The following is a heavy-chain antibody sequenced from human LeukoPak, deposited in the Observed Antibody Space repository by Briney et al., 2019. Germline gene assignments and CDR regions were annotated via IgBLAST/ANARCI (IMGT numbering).Heavy chain of an antibody. CDR1: GSTFGDYA. D-gene: IGHD3-22*01. J-gene: IGHJ4*02. V-gene: IGHV3-49*04. Sequence: GGSLRLSCTASGSTFGDYAMSWVRQAPGKGLEWVGFIRSKAYGGTTEYAASVKGRFTISRDDSKSIAYLQMNSLKTEDTAVYYCTRDREGYYYDSSGLGYWGQGTLVTVSS. CDR3: TRDREGYYYDSSGLGY. CDR2: IRSKAYGGTT.